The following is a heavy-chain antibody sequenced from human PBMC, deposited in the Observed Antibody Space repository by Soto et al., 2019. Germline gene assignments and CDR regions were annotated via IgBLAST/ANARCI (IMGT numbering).Heavy chain of an antibody. J-gene: IGHJ6*02. CDR2: VTANGGST. D-gene: IGHD1-26*01. Sequence: VGSLRLSCAATGFTFSVYAMTWVRQAPGKGLEWVSAVTANGGSTYSADSVKGRFTISRDNSKNTLFLQMNSLRAEDTAVYYCASLGVGAWENYYSYYGMDVCGQGTPVTVSS. CDR3: ASLGVGAWENYYSYYGMDV. V-gene: IGHV3-23*01. CDR1: GFTFSVYA.